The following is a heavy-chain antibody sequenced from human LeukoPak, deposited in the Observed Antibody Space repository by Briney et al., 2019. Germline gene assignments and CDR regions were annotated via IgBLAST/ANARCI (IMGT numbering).Heavy chain of an antibody. Sequence: PGGSLRLSCAASGFTFSNYEMNWVRQAPGKGLEWVSYISSSGSTIYYADSVKGRFTISRDNAKNSLYLQMNSLRAEDTAVYYCARETGKAGDFDYWGQGTLVTVSS. CDR1: GFTFSNYE. V-gene: IGHV3-48*03. CDR3: ARETGKAGDFDY. J-gene: IGHJ4*02. CDR2: ISSSGSTI. D-gene: IGHD3-10*01.